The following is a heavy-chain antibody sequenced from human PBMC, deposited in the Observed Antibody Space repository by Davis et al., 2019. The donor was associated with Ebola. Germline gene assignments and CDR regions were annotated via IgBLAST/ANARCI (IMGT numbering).Heavy chain of an antibody. CDR3: ARDYSSSWDGTGYYFDY. Sequence: ASVKVSCKASGYTLTGYYMHWVRQAPGQGLEWMGWINPNSGGTNYAQKFQGRVTMTRDTSISTAYMELSRLRSDDTAVYYCARDYSSSWDGTGYYFDYWGQGTLVTVSS. V-gene: IGHV1-2*02. CDR2: INPNSGGT. CDR1: GYTLTGYY. D-gene: IGHD6-13*01. J-gene: IGHJ4*02.